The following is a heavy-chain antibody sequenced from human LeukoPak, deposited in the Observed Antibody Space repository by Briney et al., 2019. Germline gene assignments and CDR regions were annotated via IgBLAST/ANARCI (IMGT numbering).Heavy chain of an antibody. Sequence: SETLSLTCTVSDVSISIYYWNWIRQPPGKGLGWIGYIYNSGSSTIYNPSLQSRVTISVDMSKNQFSLRLSSVTAADTAVYFCVRDRELTYWGQGILVTVSS. CDR1: DVSISIYY. CDR3: VRDRELTY. V-gene: IGHV4-59*01. D-gene: IGHD3-10*01. J-gene: IGHJ4*02. CDR2: IYNSGSST.